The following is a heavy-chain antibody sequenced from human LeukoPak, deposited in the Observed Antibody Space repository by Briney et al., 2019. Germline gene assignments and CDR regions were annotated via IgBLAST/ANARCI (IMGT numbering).Heavy chain of an antibody. CDR1: GYTFTGYY. J-gene: IGHJ4*02. V-gene: IGHV1-2*06. CDR3: ARFPERSLIGEIQYYVGY. CDR2: INPNSGGT. D-gene: IGHD5-18*01. Sequence: ASVKVSCKASGYTFTGYYMHWVRQAPGQGLEWMGRINPNSGGTNYAQKFQGRVTMTRDTSISTAYMELSRLRSDDTAVYYCARFPERSLIGEIQYYVGYWGQGTLVTVSP.